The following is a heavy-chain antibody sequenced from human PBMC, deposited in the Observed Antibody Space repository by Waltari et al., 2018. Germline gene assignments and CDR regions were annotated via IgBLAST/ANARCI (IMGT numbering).Heavy chain of an antibody. CDR3: ARRDRGGAVSNYFDY. J-gene: IGHJ4*02. CDR2: IYPGDSDT. V-gene: IGHV5-51*03. Sequence: DVQLVQSGAEVKKSGESLKISCEGSGYSFTTYWIGWVRPMPGKGLEWMGIIYPGDSDTRYSPSFQGQVTISADKSISTAYLQWSRLKASDTAIYFCARRDRGGAVSNYFDYWGQGTLVTVSS. CDR1: GYSFTTYW. D-gene: IGHD1-26*01.